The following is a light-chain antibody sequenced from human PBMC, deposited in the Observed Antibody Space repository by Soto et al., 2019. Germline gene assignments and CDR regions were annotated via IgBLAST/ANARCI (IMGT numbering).Light chain of an antibody. V-gene: IGLV1-40*01. CDR2: G. CDR1: SSNIGAGYP. CDR3: SSFSVASPL. Sequence: QSVLTQPPSVSGAPGQRVTISCTGSSSNIGAGYPVHWYQQLPGTAPKLLVAGNRPSGVPDRFSVSKSGNTASLTISGLQAEDEADYYCSSFSVASPLFGTGTKLTVL. J-gene: IGLJ1*01.